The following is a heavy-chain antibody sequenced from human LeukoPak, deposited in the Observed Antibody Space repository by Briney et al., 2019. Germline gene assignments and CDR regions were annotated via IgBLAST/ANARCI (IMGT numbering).Heavy chain of an antibody. CDR2: INPNSGGT. CDR3: ARSLWSGYSHANNFDY. J-gene: IGHJ4*02. Sequence: GASVKVSCKASGYTFTGYYMHWVRQAPGQGLEWMGWINPNSGGTNYAQKFQGRVTMTRDTSISTAYMELSRLRSDDTAVYYCARSLWSGYSHANNFDYWGQGTLVTVSS. D-gene: IGHD3-3*01. V-gene: IGHV1-2*02. CDR1: GYTFTGYY.